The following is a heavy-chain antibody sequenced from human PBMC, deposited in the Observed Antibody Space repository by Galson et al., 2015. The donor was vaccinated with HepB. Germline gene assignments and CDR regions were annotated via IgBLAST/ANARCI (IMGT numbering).Heavy chain of an antibody. CDR1: GFTFSSYA. D-gene: IGHD5-12*01. J-gene: IGHJ4*02. CDR3: ARGGYSGSYGGKFDY. CDR2: ISYDGSNK. Sequence: SLRLSCAASGFTFSSYAMHWVRQAPGKGLEWVAVISYDGSNKYYADSVKGRFTISRDNSKNTLYLQMNSLRAEDTAVYYCARGGYSGSYGGKFDYWGQGTLVTVSS. V-gene: IGHV3-30*04.